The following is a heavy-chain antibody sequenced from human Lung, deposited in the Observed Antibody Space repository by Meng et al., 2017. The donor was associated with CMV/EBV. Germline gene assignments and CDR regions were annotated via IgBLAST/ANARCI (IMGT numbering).Heavy chain of an antibody. CDR3: ARGVHGDTHYYGMDV. Sequence: SXTXSLXCDVSGGSIWGSKWWSWVRQSPGKGLEWLGEISHSGRTNYNPSLKRRVTISVDRSNNQFSLNLTSVTAADMALYYCARGVHGDTHYYGMDVWGQGXTVTVSS. V-gene: IGHV4-4*02. CDR2: ISHSGRT. J-gene: IGHJ6*02. CDR1: GGSIWGSKW. D-gene: IGHD4-17*01.